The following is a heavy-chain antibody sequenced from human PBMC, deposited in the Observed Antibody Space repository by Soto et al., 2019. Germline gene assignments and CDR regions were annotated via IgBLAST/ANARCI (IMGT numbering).Heavy chain of an antibody. CDR2: IYYSGTT. V-gene: IGHV4-39*01. Sequence: SETLSLTCTVSNGSISSSNYYWAWIRQPPGKGLEWIGSIYYSGTTYYKPSLKSRLTISVDTSKNQFSLRLTSVPAADTAVYYCARRDFYGGNFDLWGRGTLVTVSS. D-gene: IGHD3-16*01. CDR1: NGSISSSNYY. J-gene: IGHJ2*01. CDR3: ARRDFYGGNFDL.